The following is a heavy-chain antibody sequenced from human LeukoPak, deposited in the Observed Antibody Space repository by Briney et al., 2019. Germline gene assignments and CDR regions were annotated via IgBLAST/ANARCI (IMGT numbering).Heavy chain of an antibody. CDR2: ISDSGGGT. CDR1: GITLSNYG. D-gene: IGHD3-22*01. Sequence: PGGSLRLSCAVSGITLSNYGMSWVRQAPGKGLEWVAGISDSGGGTKYADSVKGRFTISRDNPKNTLYLQMNSLRAEDTAVYFCAKRGVVIRVILVGFHKETYYFDSWGQGALVTVSS. V-gene: IGHV3-23*01. J-gene: IGHJ4*02. CDR3: AKRGVVIRVILVGFHKETYYFDS.